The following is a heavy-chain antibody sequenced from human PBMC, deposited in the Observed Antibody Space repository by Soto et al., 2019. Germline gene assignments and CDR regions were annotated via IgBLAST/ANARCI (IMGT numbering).Heavy chain of an antibody. Sequence: RGEALKISCKGSGYTFTNYWIGWVRQMPGKGMELMGIIYPGDSDTKYKPSFQGQVTISADKSINTTYLQWSSLNASDTAIYYCAASICYYGMYXWGQGTTFTVS. J-gene: IGHJ6*02. V-gene: IGHV5-51*01. CDR1: GYTFTNYW. CDR2: IYPGDSDT. CDR3: AASICYYGMYX.